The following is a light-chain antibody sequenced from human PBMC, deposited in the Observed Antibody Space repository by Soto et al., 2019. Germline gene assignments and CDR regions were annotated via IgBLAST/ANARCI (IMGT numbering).Light chain of an antibody. Sequence: EIVMTQSPATLSVSPGDRATLSCRASQSVGSNLAWYQQIPGHAPRLLIYGASTRATGIPARFSGSVSGTEFTLTIRSLQSEDFSMYFCQENNSLPPDRTLGQGTKVEIK. V-gene: IGKV3-15*01. CDR1: QSVGSN. J-gene: IGKJ1*01. CDR2: GAS. CDR3: QENNSLPPDRT.